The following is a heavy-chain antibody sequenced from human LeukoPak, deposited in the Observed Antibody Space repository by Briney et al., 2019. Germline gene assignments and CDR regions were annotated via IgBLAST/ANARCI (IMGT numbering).Heavy chain of an antibody. D-gene: IGHD6-13*01. V-gene: IGHV3-48*03. J-gene: IGHJ5*02. CDR3: AKDRGYSSSSSWFDP. CDR2: ISSSGSTI. Sequence: PGGSLRLSCAASGFTFSSYEMNWVRQAPGKGLEWVSYISSSGSTIYYADSVKGRFTISRDNSKNTLYLQMNSLRAEDTAVYYCAKDRGYSSSSSWFDPWGQGTLVTVSS. CDR1: GFTFSSYE.